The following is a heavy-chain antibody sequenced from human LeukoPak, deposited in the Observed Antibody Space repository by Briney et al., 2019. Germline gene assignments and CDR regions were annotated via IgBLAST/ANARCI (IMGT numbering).Heavy chain of an antibody. CDR1: GYTFTGYY. CDR3: ASEAAADYFDY. V-gene: IGHV1-2*04. J-gene: IGHJ4*02. Sequence: ASVKVSCKASGYTFTGYYMHWVRQAPGQGLEWMGWINPNSGGTNYAQKFQGWVTMTRDTSISTAYMGLSRLRSDDTAVCYCASEAAADYFDYWGQGTLVTVSS. CDR2: INPNSGGT. D-gene: IGHD6-13*01.